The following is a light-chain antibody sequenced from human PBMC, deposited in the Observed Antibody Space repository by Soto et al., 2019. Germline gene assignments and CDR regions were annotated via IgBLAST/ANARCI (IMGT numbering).Light chain of an antibody. CDR2: GAS. Sequence: EIMMTQSPATVSVSPGERATLSCRASQSVSSNLAWYQQKPGQAPRLLIYGASTRATGIPARFSGSGSGTEFTLTISSLQSEDFAVYYCQQYNNWPFITFGQGTRLEIK. CDR1: QSVSSN. CDR3: QQYNNWPFIT. V-gene: IGKV3-15*01. J-gene: IGKJ5*01.